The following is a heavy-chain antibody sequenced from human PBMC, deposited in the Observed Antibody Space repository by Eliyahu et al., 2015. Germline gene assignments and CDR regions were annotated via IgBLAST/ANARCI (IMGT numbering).Heavy chain of an antibody. Sequence: QVQVVQSGAEVKKPGSSXXVXCKAAGGSFGSXXISWXRXAPGXGLEWMGQIIPIYGAEXYAQKFQDRVTITADGSTSTAYMELSSLTSEDTAVYYCAKEARLCSSSSCFPAFESWGQGTLVTVSS. J-gene: IGHJ4*02. CDR1: GGSFGSXX. V-gene: IGHV1-69*01. D-gene: IGHD2-2*01. CDR3: AKEARLCSSSSCFPAFES. CDR2: IIPIYGAE.